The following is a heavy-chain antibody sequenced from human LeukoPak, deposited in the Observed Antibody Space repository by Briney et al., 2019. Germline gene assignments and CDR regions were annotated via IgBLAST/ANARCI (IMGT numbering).Heavy chain of an antibody. CDR1: GFTFSSYA. CDR2: ISGTGGST. D-gene: IGHD3-10*01. V-gene: IGHV3-23*01. CDR3: AKARFAPSNYYFYSGMDV. J-gene: IGHJ6*02. Sequence: PGGSLRLSCAASGFTFSSYAMSWVRQAPGKGLEWVSAISGTGGSTYYADSVKGRFTISRDNSKNTLYLQMNSLRAEDTALYYCAKARFAPSNYYFYSGMDVWGQGTTVTVSS.